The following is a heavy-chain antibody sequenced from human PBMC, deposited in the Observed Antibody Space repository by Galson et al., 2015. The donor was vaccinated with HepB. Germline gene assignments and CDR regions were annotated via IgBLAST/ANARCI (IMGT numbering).Heavy chain of an antibody. V-gene: IGHV1-69*13. CDR2: IIPIFGTA. D-gene: IGHD1-14*01. Sequence: SVKVSCKASGGTFSSYAISWVRQAPGQGLEWMGGIIPIFGTANYAQKFQGRVTITADESTSTPYMELSSLRSEDTAVYYCARHRRGSTYYYYGMDVWGQGTTVTVSS. CDR1: GGTFSSYA. CDR3: ARHRRGSTYYYYGMDV. J-gene: IGHJ6*02.